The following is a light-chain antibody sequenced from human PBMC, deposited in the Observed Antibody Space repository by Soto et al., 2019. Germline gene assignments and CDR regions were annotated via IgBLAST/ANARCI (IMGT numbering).Light chain of an antibody. CDR1: SSDVGGYDY. Sequence: QSVLTQPASVSGSPGQSIAISCTGTSSDVGGYDYVSWYQQQPDKAPKLMIYEVTKRPSGVSNRFSGSKSGNTASLTISGLQFEYEADYYCSSHTSDSTRLLGNGTKVTVL. CDR2: EVT. J-gene: IGLJ1*01. V-gene: IGLV2-14*01. CDR3: SSHTSDSTRL.